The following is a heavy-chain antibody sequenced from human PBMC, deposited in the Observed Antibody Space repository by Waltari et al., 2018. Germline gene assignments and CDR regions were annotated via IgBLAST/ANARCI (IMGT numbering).Heavy chain of an antibody. D-gene: IGHD1-26*01. CDR1: GFMFTTYA. CDR2: ITRSASFI. J-gene: IGHJ5*02. CDR3: ARSSPQGTPGGIDH. V-gene: IGHV3-21*01. Sequence: EVLLMESGGGLVKPGGSLRLSCAVSGFMFTTYAMHWVRQAPGKGPEWVSMITRSASFIYYANSVKGRFTVSRDDAEKSLFLQMDSLTVEDTAVYYCARSSPQGTPGGIDHWGQGTLVTVSS.